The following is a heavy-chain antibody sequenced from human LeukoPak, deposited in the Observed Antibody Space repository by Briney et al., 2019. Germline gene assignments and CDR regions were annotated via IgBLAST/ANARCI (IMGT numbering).Heavy chain of an antibody. Sequence: GGSLRLSCAASGFTVNNYWMSWVCQAQGKGLEWVANIYQDGSLKHYVDSVKGRFTVSRDNAKNSLYLQMDSLRAEDTAVYYCARVGERDYNNGWFDYWAQGSLVTVSS. V-gene: IGHV3-7*01. CDR2: IYQDGSLK. CDR3: ARVGERDYNNGWFDY. D-gene: IGHD6-19*01. J-gene: IGHJ4*02. CDR1: GFTVNNYW.